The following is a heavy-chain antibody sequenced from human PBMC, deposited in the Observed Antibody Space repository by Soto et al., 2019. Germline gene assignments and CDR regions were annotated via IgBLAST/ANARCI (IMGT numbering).Heavy chain of an antibody. V-gene: IGHV3-33*01. Sequence: QVQLVESGGGVVQPGRSLRLTCAASGFTFSSYGMHWGRQAPGKALEWVAVIWYDGSNKYYADSVKGRFTISRDNSKNTLYLQMNSLRAEDTAVYYCARESVDTDYNWFDPWGQGTLVTVSS. CDR1: GFTFSSYG. CDR3: ARESVDTDYNWFDP. CDR2: IWYDGSNK. J-gene: IGHJ5*02. D-gene: IGHD5-18*01.